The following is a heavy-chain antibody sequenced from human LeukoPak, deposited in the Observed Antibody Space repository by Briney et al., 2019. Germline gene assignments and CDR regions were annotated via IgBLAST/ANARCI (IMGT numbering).Heavy chain of an antibody. Sequence: GGSLRLSCAASGFTFSTYAMTWVRQAPGKGLEWVSSISGDSRVTHYVDSVKGRFTISRDNAKNSLYLQMNSLRAEDMALYYCAKGHGYYYYMDVWGKGTTVTVSS. V-gene: IGHV3-23*01. CDR2: ISGDSRVT. J-gene: IGHJ6*03. CDR3: AKGHGYYYYMDV. CDR1: GFTFSTYA.